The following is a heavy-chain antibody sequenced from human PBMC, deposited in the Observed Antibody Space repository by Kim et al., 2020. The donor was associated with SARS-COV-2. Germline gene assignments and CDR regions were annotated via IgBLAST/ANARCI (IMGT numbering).Heavy chain of an antibody. CDR1: GFTFSSYG. CDR3: AKVSGPYGSGSFDY. J-gene: IGHJ4*02. CDR2: ISYDGSNK. D-gene: IGHD3-10*01. V-gene: IGHV3-30*18. Sequence: GGSLRLSCAASGFTFSSYGMHWVRQAPGKGLEWVAVISYDGSNKYYADSVKGRFTISRDNSKNTLYLQMNSLRAEDTAVYYCAKVSGPYGSGSFDYWGQGTLVTVSS.